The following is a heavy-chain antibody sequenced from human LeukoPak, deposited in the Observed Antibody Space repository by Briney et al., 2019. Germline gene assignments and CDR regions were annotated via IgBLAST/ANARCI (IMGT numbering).Heavy chain of an antibody. V-gene: IGHV4-61*08. CDR2: IYYSGST. CDR1: GGSISSGGYY. J-gene: IGHJ4*02. D-gene: IGHD2-21*02. Sequence: PSETLSLTCTVSGGSISSGGYYWSWIRQHPGKGLEWIGYIYYSGSTNYNPSLKSRVTISVDTSKNQFSLKLSSVTAADTAVYYCARAYCGGDCYLDYWGQGTLVTVSS. CDR3: ARAYCGGDCYLDY.